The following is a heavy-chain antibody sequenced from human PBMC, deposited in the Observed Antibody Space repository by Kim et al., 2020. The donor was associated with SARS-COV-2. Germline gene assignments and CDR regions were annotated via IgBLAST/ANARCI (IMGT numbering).Heavy chain of an antibody. V-gene: IGHV4-39*01. D-gene: IGHD2-15*01. CDR1: GGSISSSSYY. CDR3: ARHPKAPICSGGSCYGGFDY. CDR2: IYYSGST. Sequence: SETLSLTCTVSGGSISSSSYYWGWIRQPPGKGLEWIGSIYYSGSTYYNPSLKSRVTISVDTSKNQFSLKLSSVTAADTAVYYCARHPKAPICSGGSCYGGFDYWGQGTLVTVSS. J-gene: IGHJ4*02.